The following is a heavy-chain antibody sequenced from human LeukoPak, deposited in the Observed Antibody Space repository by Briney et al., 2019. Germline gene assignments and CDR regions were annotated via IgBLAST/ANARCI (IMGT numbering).Heavy chain of an antibody. CDR2: IYYSGSI. CDR1: GGSISSYY. Sequence: SETLSLTCTVSGGSISSYYWSWIRQPPGKGLEWIGYIYYSGSINYNPSLKSRVTISVDTSKNQFSLKLSSVTAADTAVYYCARDAPTYSSSWYFDLWGRGTLVTVSS. D-gene: IGHD6-13*01. CDR3: ARDAPTYSSSWYFDL. J-gene: IGHJ2*01. V-gene: IGHV4-59*01.